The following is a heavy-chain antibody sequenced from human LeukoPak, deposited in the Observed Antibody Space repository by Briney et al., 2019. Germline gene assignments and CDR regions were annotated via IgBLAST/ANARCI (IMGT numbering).Heavy chain of an antibody. CDR3: ARDKYDYGADDAFAI. V-gene: IGHV1-46*03. J-gene: IGHJ3*02. CDR2: INPSGGST. CDR1: GYTFTSYY. Sequence: ASVKVSCKACGYTFTSYYMHWVRQAPGQGLEWMGIINPSGGSTSYAQKFQGRVTMTRDTSTSTVYMELSSLRSEDTAVYYCARDKYDYGADDAFAIWGQGTMVTVSS. D-gene: IGHD4-17*01.